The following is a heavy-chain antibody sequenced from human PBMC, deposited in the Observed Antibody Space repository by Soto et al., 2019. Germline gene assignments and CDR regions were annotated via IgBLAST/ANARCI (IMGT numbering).Heavy chain of an antibody. CDR2: ISYDGSNK. Sequence: QVQLVETGGGVVPPGRSLRLSCAASGFTFSSYGMHWVRQAPGKGLEWVAVISYDGSNKYYGDSVKGRFTISRDNSKNTLYLQMNSLRAEDTAVYYCANSRPGYSSSWPHDYWGQGTLVTVSS. J-gene: IGHJ4*02. D-gene: IGHD6-13*01. CDR1: GFTFSSYG. CDR3: ANSRPGYSSSWPHDY. V-gene: IGHV3-30*18.